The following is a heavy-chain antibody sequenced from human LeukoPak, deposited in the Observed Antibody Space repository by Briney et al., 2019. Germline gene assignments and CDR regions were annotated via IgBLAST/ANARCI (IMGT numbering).Heavy chain of an antibody. V-gene: IGHV1-8*01. CDR3: ARGRFRWELEIRDFDY. Sequence: GASVKVSCKASGYTFTSYDINWVRRATGQGLEWMGWMNPNSGNTGYAQKFQGRVTMTRDTSISTAYMELSSLRSEDTAVYYCARGRFRWELEIRDFDYWGQGTLVTVSS. CDR1: GYTFTSYD. D-gene: IGHD1-26*01. CDR2: MNPNSGNT. J-gene: IGHJ4*02.